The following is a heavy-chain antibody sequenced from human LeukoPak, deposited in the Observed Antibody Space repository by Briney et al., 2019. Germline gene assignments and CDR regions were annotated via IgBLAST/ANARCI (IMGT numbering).Heavy chain of an antibody. Sequence: GASVKVSCKASGYTFTSYAMHWVRQAPGQRLEWMGWINAGNGNTKYSQKFQGRVTMTRDTSTSTVYLELSSLRSEDTAVYYCARADSADYYDSSGSIDYWGQGTLVPVSS. D-gene: IGHD3-22*01. CDR2: INAGNGNT. CDR3: ARADSADYYDSSGSIDY. CDR1: GYTFTSYA. J-gene: IGHJ4*02. V-gene: IGHV1-3*01.